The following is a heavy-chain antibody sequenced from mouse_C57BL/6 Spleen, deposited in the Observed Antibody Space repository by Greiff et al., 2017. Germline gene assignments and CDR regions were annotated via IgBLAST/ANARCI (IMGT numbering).Heavy chain of an antibody. D-gene: IGHD3-1*01. CDR1: GYKFTDYY. V-gene: IGHV1-26*01. CDR3: ARTESGYRDWFAC. CDR2: IDPNYGGT. Sequence: EVQLQQSGPELVKPGASVKISCTASGYKFTDYYMNWVKQSHGKSLEWIGDIDPNYGGTSYNQKFKGKATLTVDMSSSTAYMKLRSLTSEDSAVYYCARTESGYRDWFACWGGGTLGTVSA. J-gene: IGHJ3*01.